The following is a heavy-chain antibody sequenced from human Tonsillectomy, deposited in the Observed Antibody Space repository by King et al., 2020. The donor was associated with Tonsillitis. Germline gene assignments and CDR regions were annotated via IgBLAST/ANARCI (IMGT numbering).Heavy chain of an antibody. Sequence: QLVQSGAEVKKPGASVKVSCKASGYTFTSYDINWVRQATGQGLEWMGWMNPNSGNTGYAQKFQGRVTMTRNTSISTAYMELSSLRSEDTAVYYCARRRYCSSTSCYWKGWFDPWGQGTLVTVSS. CDR2: MNPNSGNT. V-gene: IGHV1-8*01. D-gene: IGHD2-2*01. CDR1: GYTFTSYD. CDR3: ARRRYCSSTSCYWKGWFDP. J-gene: IGHJ5*02.